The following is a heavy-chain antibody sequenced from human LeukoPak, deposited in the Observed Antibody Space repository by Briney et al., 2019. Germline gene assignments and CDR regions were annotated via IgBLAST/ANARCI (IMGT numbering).Heavy chain of an antibody. Sequence: GGSLRLSCAASGFTFSSYGMHWVRQAPGKGLEWVAFIRYDGSNKYYADSVKGRFTISRDNSKNTLYLQMNSLRAEDTAVYYCAKGPDTSGMSKGYYFDYWGQGTLVTVSS. CDR2: IRYDGSNK. CDR1: GFTFSSYG. V-gene: IGHV3-30*02. J-gene: IGHJ4*02. CDR3: AKGPDTSGMSKGYYFDY. D-gene: IGHD1-14*01.